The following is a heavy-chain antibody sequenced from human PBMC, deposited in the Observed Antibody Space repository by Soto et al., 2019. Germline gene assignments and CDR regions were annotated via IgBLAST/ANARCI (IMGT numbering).Heavy chain of an antibody. V-gene: IGHV1-2*02. Sequence: QVQLVQSGAEVKKPGASVKVSCKASGYTFTGFYMHWVRQAPGQGLEWMGWINPNSGDTNYAQKFQGRVTMTRDTSITTAYMELSRLRSDDTAVYYCAREGDYYDSSAPRFDPWGQGTLVTVSS. J-gene: IGHJ5*02. CDR2: INPNSGDT. CDR1: GYTFTGFY. D-gene: IGHD3-22*01. CDR3: AREGDYYDSSAPRFDP.